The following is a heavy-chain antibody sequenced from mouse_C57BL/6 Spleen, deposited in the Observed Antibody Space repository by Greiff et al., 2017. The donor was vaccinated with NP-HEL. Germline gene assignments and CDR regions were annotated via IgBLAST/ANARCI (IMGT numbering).Heavy chain of an antibody. J-gene: IGHJ1*03. D-gene: IGHD1-1*01. Sequence: VQLKQSGPELVKPGASVKISCKASGYTFTDYYMNWVKQSHGKSLEWIGDINPNNGGTSYNQKFKGKATLTVDKSSSTAYMELRSLTSEDSAVYYCARCYYGSSYGYWYFDVWGTGTTVTVSS. V-gene: IGHV1-26*01. CDR2: INPNNGGT. CDR3: ARCYYGSSYGYWYFDV. CDR1: GYTFTDYY.